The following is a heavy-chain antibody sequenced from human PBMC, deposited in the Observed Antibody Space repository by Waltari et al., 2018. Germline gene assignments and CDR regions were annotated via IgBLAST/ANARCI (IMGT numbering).Heavy chain of an antibody. V-gene: IGHV3-9*01. J-gene: IGHJ2*01. CDR2: VSWNSDDI. CDR1: GFTFDDHG. CDR3: ARDGGVSTTRWYLDL. Sequence: EMQLVESGGDLVQPGKSLRLSCAVSGFTFDDHGMHWVRQAPGKRLEWVAGVSWNSDDIADADSVKGRFTVSRDNAKNTLYLEMNRLTVDDTGLYYCARDGGVSTTRWYLDLWGRGTLVTVSS. D-gene: IGHD3-16*01.